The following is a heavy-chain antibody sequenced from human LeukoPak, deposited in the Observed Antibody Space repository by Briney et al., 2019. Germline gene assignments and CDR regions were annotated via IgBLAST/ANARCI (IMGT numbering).Heavy chain of an antibody. D-gene: IGHD5-24*01. V-gene: IGHV4-34*01. Sequence: SETLSLTCAVYGGSFSGYYWSWIRQPPGKGLEWIGEINHSGSTNYNPSLKSRVTISVDTSKNQFSLKLSSVTAADTAVYYCARVDGDGYNIPDYWGRGTLVTVSS. CDR3: ARVDGDGYNIPDY. CDR1: GGSFSGYY. CDR2: INHSGST. J-gene: IGHJ4*02.